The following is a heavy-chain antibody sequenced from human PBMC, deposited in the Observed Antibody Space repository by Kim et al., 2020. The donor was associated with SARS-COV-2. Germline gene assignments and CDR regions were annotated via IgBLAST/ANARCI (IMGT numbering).Heavy chain of an antibody. D-gene: IGHD4-17*01. CDR3: ASIATGADY. Sequence: STIYYSDCMKGRFTISQDNTKKAQDLHMNSLRAEDTAVYYCASIATGADYWGQGTLVTVSS. J-gene: IGHJ4*02. CDR2: STI. V-gene: IGHV3-48*04.